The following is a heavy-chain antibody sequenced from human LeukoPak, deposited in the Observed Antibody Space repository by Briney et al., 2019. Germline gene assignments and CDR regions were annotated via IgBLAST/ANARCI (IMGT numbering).Heavy chain of an antibody. V-gene: IGHV3-23*01. Sequence: GGSLRLSCAASGFTFSSYAMSWVRQAPGKGLEWISAVSGSGDRTYYAGSVKGRFTISRDNSKNIVYLRMNSLRAEDTAVYFCANSRGYGSGNLWGQGTLVTVSS. J-gene: IGHJ4*02. D-gene: IGHD3-10*01. CDR3: ANSRGYGSGNL. CDR2: VSGSGDRT. CDR1: GFTFSSYA.